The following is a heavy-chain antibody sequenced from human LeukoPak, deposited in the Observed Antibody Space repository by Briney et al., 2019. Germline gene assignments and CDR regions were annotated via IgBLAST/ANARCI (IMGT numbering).Heavy chain of an antibody. Sequence: EASVKVSCKASGYTFTSHGISWVRQAPGQGLEWMGWISTYNGNTNYAQKLQGRVSMTTDTSTSTAYMELSRLRSDDTAVYYCARDLNTGFGELFHDWGQGTLVTVSS. V-gene: IGHV1-18*01. CDR3: ARDLNTGFGELFHD. D-gene: IGHD3-10*01. J-gene: IGHJ4*02. CDR1: GYTFTSHG. CDR2: ISTYNGNT.